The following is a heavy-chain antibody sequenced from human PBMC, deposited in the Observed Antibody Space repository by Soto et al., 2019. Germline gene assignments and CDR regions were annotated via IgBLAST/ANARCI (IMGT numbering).Heavy chain of an antibody. V-gene: IGHV3-23*01. Sequence: PGGSLRLSCAASRFTFSRYALSWVRQAPGTGLEWVSPISGSGGPTYYADPLKGRFTISRDNSKNTLYLQMNSLRAEDTAVYYCAKDLTYYYDSSGPYWGQGTLVTVSS. CDR3: AKDLTYYYDSSGPY. CDR1: RFTFSRYA. J-gene: IGHJ4*02. D-gene: IGHD3-22*01. CDR2: ISGSGGPT.